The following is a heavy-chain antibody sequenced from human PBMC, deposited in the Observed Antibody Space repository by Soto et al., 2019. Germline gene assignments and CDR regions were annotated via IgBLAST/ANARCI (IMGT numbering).Heavy chain of an antibody. D-gene: IGHD2-2*02. J-gene: IGHJ5*02. V-gene: IGHV5-51*01. Sequence: PGESLKISCKVSGDIFTKYWIGWVRQKPGKGLEWMGIIYYDDSDTRYSPSFQGQVTMSADKSSSTAYLQWSSLKASDTAMYYCARAAIPDNWFDPWGQGXLVTVYS. CDR2: IYYDDSDT. CDR1: GDIFTKYW. CDR3: ARAAIPDNWFDP.